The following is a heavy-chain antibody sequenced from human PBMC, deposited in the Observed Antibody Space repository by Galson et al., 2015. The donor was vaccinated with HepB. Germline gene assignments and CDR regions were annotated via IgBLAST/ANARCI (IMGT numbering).Heavy chain of an antibody. Sequence: SLRLSCAASGFSVSNAWMNWVRQAPGKGLEWVGRIKSKTDGGTTDYGAPVKGRFTISRDDSQNTLLLQMNGLTIEDTAVYYCMVDSGGIACRHWGQGTLVTVSS. D-gene: IGHD6-13*01. CDR1: GFSVSNAW. CDR3: MVDSGGIACRH. V-gene: IGHV3-15*07. CDR2: IKSKTDGGTT. J-gene: IGHJ4*02.